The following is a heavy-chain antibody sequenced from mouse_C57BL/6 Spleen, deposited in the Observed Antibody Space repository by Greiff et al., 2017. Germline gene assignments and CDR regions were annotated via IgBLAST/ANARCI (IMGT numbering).Heavy chain of an antibody. V-gene: IGHV3-6*01. D-gene: IGHD2-3*01. Sequence: EVQLVESGPGLVKPSQSLSLTCSVTGYSITSGYYWHWIRQFPGNKLEWMGYISYDGSNNYNPSLKNRISITRDTSKNQFFLKLNSVTTEDTSTYFCARTPPIYDGYYWFAYWGQGTLVTVSA. CDR1: GYSITSGYY. CDR2: ISYDGSN. J-gene: IGHJ3*01. CDR3: ARTPPIYDGYYWFAY.